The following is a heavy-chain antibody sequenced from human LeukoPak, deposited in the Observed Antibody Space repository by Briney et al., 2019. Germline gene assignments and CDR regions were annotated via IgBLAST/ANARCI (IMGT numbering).Heavy chain of an antibody. J-gene: IGHJ4*02. V-gene: IGHV3-9*01. CDR3: AKDPYYSSSSPFFDY. D-gene: IGHD6-6*01. Sequence: PGRSLRLSCAASGFIFDDYAMHWVRQAPGKGLEWVLGISWNSGNIEYADSVKGRFTISRDNAKKSLFLQMNSLRAEDTALYYCAKDPYYSSSSPFFDYWGQGTLVTVSS. CDR1: GFIFDDYA. CDR2: ISWNSGNI.